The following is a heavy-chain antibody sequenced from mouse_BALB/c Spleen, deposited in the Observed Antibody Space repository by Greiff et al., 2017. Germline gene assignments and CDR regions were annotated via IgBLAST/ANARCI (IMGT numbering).Heavy chain of an antibody. Sequence: EVQVVESGGGLVKPGGSLKLSCAASGFTFSDYYMYWVRQTPEKRLEWVATISDGGSYTYYPDSVKGRFTISRDNAKNNLYLQMSSLKSEDTAMYYCAREEYYGLAYWGQGTLVTVSA. V-gene: IGHV5-4*02. CDR2: ISDGGSYT. CDR1: GFTFSDYY. J-gene: IGHJ3*01. CDR3: AREEYYGLAY. D-gene: IGHD1-2*01.